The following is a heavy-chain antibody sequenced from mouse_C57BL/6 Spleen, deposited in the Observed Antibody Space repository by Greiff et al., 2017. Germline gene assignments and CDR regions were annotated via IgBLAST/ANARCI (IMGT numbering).Heavy chain of an antibody. J-gene: IGHJ2*01. V-gene: IGHV1-80*01. D-gene: IGHD1-1*01. CDR1: GYAFSSYW. CDR3: ASEGAYYYGSSFDD. CDR2: IYPGDGDT. Sequence: QVQLQPSGAELVKPGASVKISCKASGYAFSSYWMNWVKQRPGQGLEWIGQIYPGDGDTTSNGKFKGKATLTADKSYSTAYMQLSSLTSEDSAVYFWASEGAYYYGSSFDDWGQGTTLTVSS.